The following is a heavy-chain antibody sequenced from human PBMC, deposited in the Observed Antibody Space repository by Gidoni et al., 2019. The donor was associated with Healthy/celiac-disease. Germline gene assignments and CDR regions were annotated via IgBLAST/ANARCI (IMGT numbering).Heavy chain of an antibody. CDR1: GCTCSSYA. CDR3: ARAFYCSSTSCYISDYYMDV. V-gene: IGHV1-69*01. J-gene: IGHJ6*03. Sequence: QVQLVQSGAEVKKPGSSVKVSCKASGCTCSSYAISWVRQAPGQGLEWRGGLIPIFGTANYAQTFQGSVTITADESTSTAYMELSSLRSEDTAVYYCARAFYCSSTSCYISDYYMDVWGKGTTVTVSS. CDR2: LIPIFGTA. D-gene: IGHD2-2*02.